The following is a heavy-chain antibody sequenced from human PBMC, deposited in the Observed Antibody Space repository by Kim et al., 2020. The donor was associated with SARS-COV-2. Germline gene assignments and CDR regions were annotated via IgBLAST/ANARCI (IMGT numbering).Heavy chain of an antibody. V-gene: IGHV1-18*01. CDR2: ISAYNGNT. CDR3: ARGGYYYGSSTSDPADY. D-gene: IGHD3-10*01. CDR1: GYTFTSYG. J-gene: IGHJ4*02. Sequence: ASVKVSCKASGYTFTSYGISWVPQAPGQGLEWMGWISAYNGNTNYAQKLQGRVTMTTDTSTSTAYMELRSLRSDDTAVYYCARGGYYYGSSTSDPADYWGQGTLVTVSS.